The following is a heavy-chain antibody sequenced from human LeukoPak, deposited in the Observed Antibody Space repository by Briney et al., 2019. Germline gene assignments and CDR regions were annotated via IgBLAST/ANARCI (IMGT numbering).Heavy chain of an antibody. V-gene: IGHV3-30*04. CDR3: TKSVAIYFYYGLDV. J-gene: IGHJ6*02. Sequence: GGSLRLSCAASGFTFSSYAMHWVRQAPGKGLEWVAVISYDGSNKYYADSVKGRFTISRDNSKNTLFLQMNSLRVEDTAPYYCTKSVAIYFYYGLDVWGQGTTVTVSS. CDR2: ISYDGSNK. D-gene: IGHD3-3*01. CDR1: GFTFSSYA.